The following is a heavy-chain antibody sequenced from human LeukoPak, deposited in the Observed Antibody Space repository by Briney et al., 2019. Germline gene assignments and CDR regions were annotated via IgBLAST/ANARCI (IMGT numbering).Heavy chain of an antibody. CDR3: ARDIGAPDAFDI. CDR1: GYTFTSYG. D-gene: IGHD3-10*01. Sequence: ASVNVSCTASGYTFTSYGISWVRQAPGQGLEWMGWISAYNGNTNYAQKLQGRVTMTTDTSTSTAYMELRSLRSDDTAVYYCARDIGAPDAFDIWGQGTMVTVSS. CDR2: ISAYNGNT. J-gene: IGHJ3*02. V-gene: IGHV1-18*01.